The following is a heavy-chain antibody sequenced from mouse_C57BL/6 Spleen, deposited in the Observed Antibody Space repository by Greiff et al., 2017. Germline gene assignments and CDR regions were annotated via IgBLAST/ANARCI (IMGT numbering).Heavy chain of an antibody. J-gene: IGHJ2*01. CDR1: GYTFTGYW. Sequence: QVQLQQPGAELVKPGASVKMSCKASGYTFTGYWITWVKQRPGQGLEWIGDIYPGSGSTNYNEKFKSKATLTVDTSSGTAYMQLSSLASEDSAVCYCAKWGTVVAPYFDYWGQSTTLTVSS. V-gene: IGHV1-55*01. CDR2: IYPGSGST. CDR3: AKWGTVVAPYFDY. D-gene: IGHD1-1*01.